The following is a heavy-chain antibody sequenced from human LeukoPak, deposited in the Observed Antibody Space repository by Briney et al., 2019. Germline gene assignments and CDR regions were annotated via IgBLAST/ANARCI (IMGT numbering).Heavy chain of an antibody. CDR2: PYSGDST. V-gene: IGHV3-53*01. CDR3: ARVGDHYHWYLDL. D-gene: IGHD3-10*01. Sequence: GGSLRLSCAASGFTVSTKYMNWVRQAPGKGLEWVSIPYSGDSTYYADSVKGRFIVSRDNSKNTLYLQMNALRADDTAVYYCARVGDHYHWYLDLWGRGTLVTVSS. J-gene: IGHJ2*01. CDR1: GFTVSTKY.